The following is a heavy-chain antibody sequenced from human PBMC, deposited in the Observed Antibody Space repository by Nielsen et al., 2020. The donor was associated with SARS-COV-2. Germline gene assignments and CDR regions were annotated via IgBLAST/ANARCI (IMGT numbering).Heavy chain of an antibody. CDR3: AREERLVEYYMDV. V-gene: IGHV3-33*01. CDR1: GFTFSSYG. Sequence: SCAASGFTFSSYGMHWVRQAPGKGLEWVAVIWYDGSNKYYADSVKGRFTISRDNSKNTLYLQMNSLRAEDTAVYYCAREERLVEYYMDVWGKGTTVTVSS. J-gene: IGHJ6*03. CDR2: IWYDGSNK. D-gene: IGHD6-13*01.